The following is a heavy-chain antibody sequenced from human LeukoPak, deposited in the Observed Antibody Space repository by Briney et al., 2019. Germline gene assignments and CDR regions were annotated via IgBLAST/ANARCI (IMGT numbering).Heavy chain of an antibody. Sequence: GGSLRLSCAASGFTFSTYSMNWVRQAPGKGLEWVSYISSSSSTISYADSVKGRFTISRDNSKNTLYLQMNSLRAEDTAVYYCAKARRYYYYAMDVWGQGTTVTVSS. CDR2: ISSSSSTI. CDR1: GFTFSTYS. V-gene: IGHV3-48*01. CDR3: AKARRYYYYAMDV. J-gene: IGHJ6*02.